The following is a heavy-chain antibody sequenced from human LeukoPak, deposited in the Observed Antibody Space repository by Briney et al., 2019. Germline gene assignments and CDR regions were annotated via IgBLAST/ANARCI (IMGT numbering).Heavy chain of an antibody. Sequence: GGSLRLSCAASGFTFSSYAMHWVRQAPGKGLEYVSAISSNGGSTYYANSVKGRFTISRDNSKNSLYLQMNSLRAEDTAVYYCATSGDPEYYFDYWGQGTLVTVSS. J-gene: IGHJ4*02. V-gene: IGHV3-64*01. CDR3: ATSGDPEYYFDY. CDR1: GFTFSSYA. D-gene: IGHD7-27*01. CDR2: ISSNGGST.